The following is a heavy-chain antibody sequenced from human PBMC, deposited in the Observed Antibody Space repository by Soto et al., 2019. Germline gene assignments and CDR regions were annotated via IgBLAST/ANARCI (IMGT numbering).Heavy chain of an antibody. CDR1: GLTLSNAW. Sequence: GGSLRPSCEPSGLTLSNAWMSWVRQAPGKGLEWVGRIKSKTDGGTTDYAAPVKGRFTISRDDSKNTLYLQMNSLKTEDTAVYCCTTHHFITGPFGYWGHGTLVTVSS. CDR2: IKSKTDGGTT. CDR3: TTHHFITGPFGY. J-gene: IGHJ4*01. D-gene: IGHD1-20*01. V-gene: IGHV3-15*01.